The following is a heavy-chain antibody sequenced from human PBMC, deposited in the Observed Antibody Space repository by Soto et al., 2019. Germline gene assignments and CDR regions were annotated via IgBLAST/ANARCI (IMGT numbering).Heavy chain of an antibody. D-gene: IGHD3-3*01. CDR1: GYTFTSYA. CDR3: ARGAWMDFWSGYSGPFDY. Sequence: QVQLVQSGAEVKKPGASVKVSCKASGYTFTSYAMHWVRQAPGQRLEWMGWINAGNGNTKYSQKFQGRVTITRETSASKAYMELSSMRSADTAVYYCARGAWMDFWSGYSGPFDYCGKGTLVTASA. J-gene: IGHJ4*02. V-gene: IGHV1-3*01. CDR2: INAGNGNT.